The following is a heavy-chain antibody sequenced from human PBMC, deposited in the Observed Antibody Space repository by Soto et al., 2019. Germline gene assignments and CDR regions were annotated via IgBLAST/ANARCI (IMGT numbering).Heavy chain of an antibody. V-gene: IGHV3-30*18. Sequence: QVQLVESGGGVVQPGRSLRLSCAASGFTFSSYGMHWVRQAPGKGLEWVAVISYDGSNKYYADSVKGRFTISRDNSKNTLYLQMNSLRAEDTAVYYCAKEPIIDYGDYQWWYFDLWGRGTLVTVSS. CDR2: ISYDGSNK. CDR1: GFTFSSYG. CDR3: AKEPIIDYGDYQWWYFDL. J-gene: IGHJ2*01. D-gene: IGHD4-17*01.